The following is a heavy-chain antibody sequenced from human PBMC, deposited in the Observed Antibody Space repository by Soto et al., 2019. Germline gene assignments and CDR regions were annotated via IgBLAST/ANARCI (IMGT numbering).Heavy chain of an antibody. V-gene: IGHV1-69*13. J-gene: IGHJ6*02. Sequence: SVKVSCKASGGTFSSYAISWVRQAPGQGLEWMGGIIPIFGTANYAQKFQGRVTITADESTSTAYMELSSLRSEDTAVYYCARDQSVRPYYYYGMDVWGQGTTVTVSS. CDR2: IIPIFGTA. CDR3: ARDQSVRPYYYYGMDV. CDR1: GGTFSSYA.